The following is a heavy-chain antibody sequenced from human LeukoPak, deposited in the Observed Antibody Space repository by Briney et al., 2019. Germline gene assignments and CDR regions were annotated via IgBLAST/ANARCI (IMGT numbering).Heavy chain of an antibody. D-gene: IGHD3-22*01. J-gene: IGHJ3*02. CDR1: GFTVSSNY. Sequence: PGGSLRLSCAGSGFTVSSNYMSWARPAPGKGLGWVSVIYSGGSTYYADPVKGRFTISRDNSKNTLYLQMNSLRAEDTAVYYCARTYYYDSSGPWTFDIWGQGTMVTVSS. CDR2: IYSGGST. CDR3: ARTYYYDSSGPWTFDI. V-gene: IGHV3-53*01.